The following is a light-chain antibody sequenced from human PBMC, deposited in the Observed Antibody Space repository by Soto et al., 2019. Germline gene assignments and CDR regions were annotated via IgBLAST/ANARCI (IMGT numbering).Light chain of an antibody. V-gene: IGLV2-14*03. CDR3: GSYTTSSTLV. J-gene: IGLJ2*01. Sequence: QSVLTQPASVSGSPGQSITISCTATSSDVGDYYYVSWYQHHPGKAPKLMIYDVSNRPSGVSNRFSGSKSGNTASLTISVLQAEDEADYYCGSYTTSSTLVFGGGTKLTVL. CDR2: DVS. CDR1: SSDVGDYYY.